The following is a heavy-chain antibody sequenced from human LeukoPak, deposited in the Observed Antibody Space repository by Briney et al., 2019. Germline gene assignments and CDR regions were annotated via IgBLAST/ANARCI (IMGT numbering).Heavy chain of an antibody. V-gene: IGHV4-4*02. Sequence: PSGTLSLTCAVSGGSINSSHWWSWVRQPPGKGLEWIGEIYHSGSTNYNPSLKSRVTISLDKSKNQFSLKLSSVTAADTAVYYCARRWFGESFDYWGQGTLVTVSS. CDR3: ARRWFGESFDY. CDR1: GGSINSSHW. D-gene: IGHD3-10*01. CDR2: IYHSGST. J-gene: IGHJ4*02.